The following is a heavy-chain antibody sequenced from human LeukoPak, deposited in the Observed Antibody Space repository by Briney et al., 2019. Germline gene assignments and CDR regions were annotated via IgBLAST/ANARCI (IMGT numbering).Heavy chain of an antibody. Sequence: GGSLRLSCAASGFTFSSYGMHWVRQAPGKGLEWVAVIWYDGSNKYYADSVKGRFTISRDNSKNTLYLQMNSLKTEDTAVYYCTTDYHHHYITMIVVRPIPDYWGQGTLVTVSS. CDR1: GFTFSSYG. CDR3: TTDYHHHYITMIVVRPIPDY. D-gene: IGHD3-22*01. CDR2: IWYDGSNK. V-gene: IGHV3-33*01. J-gene: IGHJ4*02.